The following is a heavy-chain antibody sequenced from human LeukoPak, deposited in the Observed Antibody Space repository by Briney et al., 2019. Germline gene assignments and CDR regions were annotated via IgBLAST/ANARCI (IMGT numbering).Heavy chain of an antibody. D-gene: IGHD1-7*01. CDR2: ISAYSGNT. Sequence: APVKVSCKASGYTFTNYGFSWVRQAPGQGLEWMGWISAYSGNTNYAQKFQGRDTMTTDTSTNTAYMELGGLRSADTAVYYCARGQEWNYAFDIWGQGTMVTVSS. CDR1: GYTFTNYG. CDR3: ARGQEWNYAFDI. J-gene: IGHJ3*02. V-gene: IGHV1-18*01.